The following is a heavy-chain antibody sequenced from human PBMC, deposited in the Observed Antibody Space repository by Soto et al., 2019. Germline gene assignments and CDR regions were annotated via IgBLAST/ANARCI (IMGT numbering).Heavy chain of an antibody. CDR1: GFTFSSYG. CDR2: IWYDGSNK. CDR3: ARDSGRGKVGATRGGFDY. Sequence: QVQLVESGGGVVQPGRSLRLSCAASGFTFSSYGMHWVRQAPGKGLEWVAVIWYDGSNKYYADSVKGRFTISRDNSKNTLYMQMNRLRAEDTAVYYWARDSGRGKVGATRGGFDYWGQGTLVTVSS. J-gene: IGHJ4*02. V-gene: IGHV3-33*01. D-gene: IGHD1-26*01.